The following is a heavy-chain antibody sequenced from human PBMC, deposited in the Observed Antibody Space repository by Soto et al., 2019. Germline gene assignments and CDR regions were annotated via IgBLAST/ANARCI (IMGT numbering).Heavy chain of an antibody. CDR1: GYTFTSYG. CDR2: ISAYNGNT. V-gene: IGHV1-18*01. CDR3: ARGFGVVVAATYEFDP. J-gene: IGHJ5*02. D-gene: IGHD2-15*01. Sequence: ASVKVSCKASGYTFTSYGISWVRQAPGQGLEWMGWISAYNGNTNYAQKLQGRVTMTTDTSTSTAYMELRSLRSDDTAVYYCARGFGVVVAATYEFDPWGQGTLVTVSS.